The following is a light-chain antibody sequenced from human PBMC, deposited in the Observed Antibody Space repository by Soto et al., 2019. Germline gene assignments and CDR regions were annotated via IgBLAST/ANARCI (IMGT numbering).Light chain of an antibody. J-gene: IGLJ2*01. CDR3: QSHDSSLSGWDVV. CDR2: GNS. V-gene: IGLV1-40*01. CDR1: SSNIGAGYD. Sequence: QSVLTQPPSVSGAPGQRVTISCTGSSSNIGAGYDVHWYQQLPGTAPKLLIYGNSNRPSGVPDRFSGSKSGTSASLAITGLQAEDEADYYCQSHDSSLSGWDVVFGGGTQLTVL.